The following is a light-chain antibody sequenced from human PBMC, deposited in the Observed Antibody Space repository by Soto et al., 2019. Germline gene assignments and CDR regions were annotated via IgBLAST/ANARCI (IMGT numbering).Light chain of an antibody. V-gene: IGLV3-21*04. Sequence: SYVLTQPPSVSVARGQTARMTCGGDTIESKTVHWYQQKPGQAPVLVIFYDGDRPSGIPARFSGSNSGNTATLTISRVEAGDEADYYCQVWDNGSDHVVFGGGTQLTVL. J-gene: IGLJ3*02. CDR1: TIESKT. CDR2: YDG. CDR3: QVWDNGSDHVV.